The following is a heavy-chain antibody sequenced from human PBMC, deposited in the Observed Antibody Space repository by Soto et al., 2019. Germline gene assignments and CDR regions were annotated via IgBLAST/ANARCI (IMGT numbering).Heavy chain of an antibody. D-gene: IGHD5-12*01. V-gene: IGHV3-33*01. CDR1: GFTFSNYG. Sequence: QVPLVESGGGVVQPGRSLRLSCAASGFTFSNYGMHWVRQAPGKGLEWVAHVWYDGRNKYYRDSVQGRFSISRDNSKNTLYLQMNSLRYEDTAVYYCVRAAGYSGNDYVYYYGMDVWGQGTTVTVSS. J-gene: IGHJ6*02. CDR3: VRAAGYSGNDYVYYYGMDV. CDR2: VWYDGRNK.